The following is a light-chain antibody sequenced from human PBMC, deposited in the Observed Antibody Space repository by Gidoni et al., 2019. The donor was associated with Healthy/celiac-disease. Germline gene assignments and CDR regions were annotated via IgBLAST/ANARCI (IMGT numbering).Light chain of an antibody. Sequence: EIVLPQSPGTLSLSPGERATRSCRASQSVSSSYLAWYQQKPGQAPRLLIYVASSRAPGIPDRFSGSGSGTDFTLTISRLEPEDFAVYYCQQYVSSPITFGQGTRLEIK. J-gene: IGKJ5*01. CDR3: QQYVSSPIT. CDR2: VAS. V-gene: IGKV3-20*01. CDR1: QSVSSSY.